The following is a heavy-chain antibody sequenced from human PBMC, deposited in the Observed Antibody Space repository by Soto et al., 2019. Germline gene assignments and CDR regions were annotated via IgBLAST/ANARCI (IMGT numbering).Heavy chain of an antibody. CDR2: INPSGGST. J-gene: IGHJ3*02. D-gene: IGHD1-26*01. Sequence: EASVKVSCKASGYTFTSYYMHWLRPAPGQGREWMGIINPSGGSTSYAQKFQGRVTMTRDTSTSTVYMELSSLRSEDTAVYYCARDLNSGSYHVAFDIWGQGTMVTVSS. CDR1: GYTFTSYY. V-gene: IGHV1-46*01. CDR3: ARDLNSGSYHVAFDI.